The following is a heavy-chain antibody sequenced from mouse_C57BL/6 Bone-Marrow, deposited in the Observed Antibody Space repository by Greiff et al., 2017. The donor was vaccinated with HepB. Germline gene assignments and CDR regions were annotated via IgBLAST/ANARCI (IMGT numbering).Heavy chain of an antibody. CDR2: IYPGNSDT. CDR1: GYTFTSYW. V-gene: IGHV1-5*01. J-gene: IGHJ4*01. CDR3: TPANYSNYAMDY. Sequence: DVQLQESGTVLARPGASVKMSCKTSGYTFTSYWMHWVKQRPGQGLEWIGAIYPGNSDTSYNQKFKGKAKLTAVTSASTAYMELSSLTNEDSAVYYCTPANYSNYAMDYWGQGTSVTVSS. D-gene: IGHD2-5*01.